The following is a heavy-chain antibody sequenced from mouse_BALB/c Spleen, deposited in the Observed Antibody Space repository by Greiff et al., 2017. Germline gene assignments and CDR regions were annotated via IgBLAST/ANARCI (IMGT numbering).Heavy chain of an antibody. J-gene: IGHJ2*01. CDR3: ARHDGYYGGYFDY. V-gene: IGHV5-6*01. D-gene: IGHD2-3*01. CDR2: ISSGGSYT. CDR1: GFTFSSYG. Sequence: EVMLVESGGDLVKPGGSLKLSCAASGFTFSSYGMSWVRQTPDKRLEWVATISSGGSYTYYPDSVKGRFTISRDNAKNTLYLQMSSLKSEDTAMYYCARHDGYYGGYFDYWGQGTTLTVSS.